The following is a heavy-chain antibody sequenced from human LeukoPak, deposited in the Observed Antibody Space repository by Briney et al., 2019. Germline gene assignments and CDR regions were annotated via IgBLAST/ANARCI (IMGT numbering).Heavy chain of an antibody. D-gene: IGHD2-15*01. V-gene: IGHV1-46*01. Sequence: ASVKVSCKASGYTFTSYYIHWVRQAPGQGLEWMGIINPTGGSTSYAQKFQGRVTMTRDTSTTTVSMELSSLRSEDTAVYYCAGGFSLYYSDYWGQGTLVTVSS. CDR1: GYTFTSYY. CDR3: AGGFSLYYSDY. J-gene: IGHJ4*02. CDR2: INPTGGST.